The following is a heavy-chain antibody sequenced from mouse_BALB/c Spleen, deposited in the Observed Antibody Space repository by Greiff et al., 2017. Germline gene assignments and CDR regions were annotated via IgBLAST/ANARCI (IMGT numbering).Heavy chain of an antibody. D-gene: IGHD2-10*02. Sequence: VQLKESGPGLVKPSQSLSLTCTVTGYSITSDYAWNWIRQFPGNTLEWMGYISYSGSTSYNPSLKSRISITRDTTKNQFFLPLNSVTTEDTATYYCARVWYGTPCYFDYWGQGTTLTVSS. J-gene: IGHJ2*01. CDR1: GYSITSDYA. V-gene: IGHV3-2*02. CDR3: ARVWYGTPCYFDY. CDR2: ISYSGST.